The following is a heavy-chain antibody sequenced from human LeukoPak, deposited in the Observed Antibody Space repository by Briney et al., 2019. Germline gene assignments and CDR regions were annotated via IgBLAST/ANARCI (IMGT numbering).Heavy chain of an antibody. V-gene: IGHV3-53*01. CDR2: IYSGGST. D-gene: IGHD6-13*01. CDR3: AKDNRIAAALFDY. Sequence: GGSLRLSCAASGFTVSFNYMSWVRQAPGKGLEWISVIYSGGSTYYADSVKGRFTISRDNSKNTLYLQMNSLRAEDTAVYYCAKDNRIAAALFDYWGQGTLVTVSS. CDR1: GFTVSFNY. J-gene: IGHJ4*02.